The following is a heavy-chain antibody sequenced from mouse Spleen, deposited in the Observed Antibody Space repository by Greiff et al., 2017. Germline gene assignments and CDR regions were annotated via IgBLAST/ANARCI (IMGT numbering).Heavy chain of an antibody. D-gene: IGHD2-14*01. Sequence: EVQLQESGGGLVKLGGSLKLSCAASGFTFSSYAMSWVRQTPEKRLEWVATISSGGGNTYYPDSVKGRFTISRDNAKNTLYLQMSSLKSEDTAMYYCARPNYRYPWFAYWGQGTLVTVSA. J-gene: IGHJ3*01. CDR1: GFTFSSYA. CDR2: ISSGGGNT. V-gene: IGHV5-9-3*01. CDR3: ARPNYRYPWFAY.